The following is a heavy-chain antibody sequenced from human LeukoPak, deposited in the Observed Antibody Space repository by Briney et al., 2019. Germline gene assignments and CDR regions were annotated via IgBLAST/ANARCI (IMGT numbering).Heavy chain of an antibody. D-gene: IGHD4-11*01. J-gene: IGHJ5*02. Sequence: PGGSLRLSCAASGFTFNSYAMNWVRQAPGKGLEWVSGISGSGGTTYYADSVKGRFTISRDNPKNTLYLQMNSLRAEDTAVYYCAKDRYSNYANWFDPWGQGTLVTVFS. V-gene: IGHV3-23*01. CDR2: ISGSGGTT. CDR3: AKDRYSNYANWFDP. CDR1: GFTFNSYA.